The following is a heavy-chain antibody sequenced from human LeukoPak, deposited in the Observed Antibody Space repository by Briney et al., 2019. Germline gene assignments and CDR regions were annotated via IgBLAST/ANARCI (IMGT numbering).Heavy chain of an antibody. Sequence: SETLSLTCTVSGGSFSSYYWSWIRQPPGKGLEWIGYLYYSGSTNYNPSLKSRVTISVDTSKNQFSLKLSSVTAADTAVYYCASSFTGIAVAGIFSWGQGTLVTVSS. D-gene: IGHD6-19*01. CDR2: LYYSGST. J-gene: IGHJ5*02. V-gene: IGHV4-59*12. CDR3: ASSFTGIAVAGIFS. CDR1: GGSFSSYY.